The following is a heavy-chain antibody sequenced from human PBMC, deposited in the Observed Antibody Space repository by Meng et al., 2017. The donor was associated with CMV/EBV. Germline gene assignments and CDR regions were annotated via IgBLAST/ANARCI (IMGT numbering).Heavy chain of an antibody. CDR2: INHSGST. D-gene: IGHD3-3*01. Sequence: GSLRLSCAVYGGSFSGYYWSWIRQPPGKGLEWIGEINHSGSTNYNPSLKSRVTISVDTSKNQFSLKLSSVTAADTAVYYCARGESSWSGYYLYYGMDVWGQGTTVTVSS. V-gene: IGHV4-34*01. J-gene: IGHJ6*02. CDR3: ARGESSWSGYYLYYGMDV. CDR1: GGSFSGYY.